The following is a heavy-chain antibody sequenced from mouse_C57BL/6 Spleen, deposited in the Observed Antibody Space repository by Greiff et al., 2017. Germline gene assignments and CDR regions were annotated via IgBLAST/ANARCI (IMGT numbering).Heavy chain of an antibody. Sequence: EVNVVESGGGLVQPGGSLKLSCAASGFTFSDYYMYWVRQTPEKRLEWVAYISNGGGSTYYPDTVKGRFTISRDNAKNTLYLQMSRLKSEDTAMYYCARHGGTTVVRAMDYWGQGTSVTVSS. CDR3: ARHGGTTVVRAMDY. J-gene: IGHJ4*01. CDR2: ISNGGGST. V-gene: IGHV5-12*01. CDR1: GFTFSDYY. D-gene: IGHD1-1*01.